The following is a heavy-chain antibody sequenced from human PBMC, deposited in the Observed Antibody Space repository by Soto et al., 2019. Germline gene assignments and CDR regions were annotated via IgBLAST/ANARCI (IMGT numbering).Heavy chain of an antibody. V-gene: IGHV3-74*01. J-gene: IGHJ4*02. CDR3: GTVFEH. CDR2: VDSDGRGT. Sequence: EVPLVESGGGSVQPGGSLRLSCVASGITFTNYWMHCVRQVPGKGLVWVARVDSDGRGTSYADFVKGRFTISRDNAKNTLYLQMNSLRVEDTAMYYCGTVFEHWGQGIPVTVSS. CDR1: GITFTNYW.